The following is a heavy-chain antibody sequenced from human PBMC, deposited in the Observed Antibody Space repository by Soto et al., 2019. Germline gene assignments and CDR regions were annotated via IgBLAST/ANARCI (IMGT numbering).Heavy chain of an antibody. CDR3: ARLLADYSSGWYEDY. V-gene: IGHV4-39*01. J-gene: IGHJ4*02. CDR2: IYYSGNT. CDR1: GGSISSSSYY. Sequence: QLQLQASGPGLVKPSETLSLTCTVSGGSISSSSYYWGWIRQPPGKGLEWIGSIYYSGNTYYNPSLKSRVTLSVDTSKNQFSLKLTSVTAADTAVYYCARLLADYSSGWYEDYWGQGTLVTVSS. D-gene: IGHD6-19*01.